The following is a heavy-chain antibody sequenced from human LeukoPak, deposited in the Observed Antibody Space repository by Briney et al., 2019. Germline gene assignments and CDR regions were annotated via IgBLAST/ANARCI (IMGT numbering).Heavy chain of an antibody. J-gene: IGHJ4*02. D-gene: IGHD6-6*01. V-gene: IGHV1-2*02. CDR1: GYTFTGYY. CDR2: INPNSGGT. CDR3: ARASLVISSVAARPRFLLY. Sequence: ASVKVSCKASGYTFTGYYMYWVRQAPGRGLEWMGWINPNSGGTNYAQKFQGRVTMTRDTSISTAYMELSRLRSDYTAVYYCARASLVISSVAARPRFLLYWGQGTLVTVSS.